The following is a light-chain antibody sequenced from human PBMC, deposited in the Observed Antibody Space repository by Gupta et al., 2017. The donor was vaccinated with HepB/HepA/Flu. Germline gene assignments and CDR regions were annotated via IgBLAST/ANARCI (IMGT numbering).Light chain of an antibody. CDR3: QRSNTFPNT. CDR1: QGISW. CDR2: AAS. V-gene: IGKV1D-12*01. J-gene: IGKJ5*01. Sequence: DIQMTQSPSSVSASVGDTVTITCRASQGISWLAWYQQKPGKAPNLLIYAASTLQSGVPSRFSGRGSGTSFTLTISMLHPEDFATYYCQRSNTFPNTFGQGTRLEIK.